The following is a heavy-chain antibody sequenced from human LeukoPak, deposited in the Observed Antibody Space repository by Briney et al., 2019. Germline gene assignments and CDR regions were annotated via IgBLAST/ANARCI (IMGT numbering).Heavy chain of an antibody. CDR3: ARGGYSGWYFGNY. V-gene: IGHV4-59*01. CDR2: IYYSGST. J-gene: IGHJ4*02. Sequence: MPSETLSLTCTVSGGSISSYYWSWIRQPPWKGLEWIGYIYYSGSTNYNPSLKSRVTISVDTSKNQFSLKLSSVTAADTAVYYCARGGYSGWYFGNYWGQGTLVTVSS. D-gene: IGHD6-19*01. CDR1: GGSISSYY.